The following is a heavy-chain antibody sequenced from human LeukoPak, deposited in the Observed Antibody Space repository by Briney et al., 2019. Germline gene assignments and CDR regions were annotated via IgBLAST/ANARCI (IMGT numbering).Heavy chain of an antibody. CDR1: GFTFSNYA. D-gene: IGHD1-26*01. CDR3: AKGLRGNYDY. CDR2: INDRGGDT. V-gene: IGHV3-23*01. Sequence: GGSLRLSCAASGFTFSNYAMTWVRQAPGKGLEWISAINDRGGDTYYADSMKGRFTISRDNSKNTLYLQMNSLRAEDTAVYYCAKGLRGNYDYWGQGTLVTVSS. J-gene: IGHJ4*02.